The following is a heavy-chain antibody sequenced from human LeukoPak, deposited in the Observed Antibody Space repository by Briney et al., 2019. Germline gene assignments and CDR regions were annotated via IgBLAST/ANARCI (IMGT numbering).Heavy chain of an antibody. V-gene: IGHV3-23*01. CDR2: VSGSGGTT. J-gene: IGHJ3*02. D-gene: IGHD5-18*01. CDR3: AKDFGIQLWSTRGVFDI. Sequence: PGGSLRLSCAASGFIFNTYAMSWVRQAPGKGLEWVSVVSGSGGTTYYADSVKGRFTISRDNSNNMVYLQMNGLRAEDTAVYYCAKDFGIQLWSTRGVFDIWGQGTMVTVSS. CDR1: GFIFNTYA.